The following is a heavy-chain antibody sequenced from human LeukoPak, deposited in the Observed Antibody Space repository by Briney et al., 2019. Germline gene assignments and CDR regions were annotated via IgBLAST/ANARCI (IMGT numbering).Heavy chain of an antibody. CDR3: ARISLTDSSGYYYY. V-gene: IGHV2-70*11. CDR1: GFSLSTSGMC. D-gene: IGHD3-22*01. CDR2: IEWDDDK. Sequence: RVSGPTLVNPTQTLTLTCTFSGFSLSTSGMCVSWIRQPPGKALDWLPRIEWDDDKYYSTSLKTRLTISKDTSKNQVVLTMTNMDPVDTATYYCARISLTDSSGYYYYWGQGTLVTVSS. J-gene: IGHJ4*02.